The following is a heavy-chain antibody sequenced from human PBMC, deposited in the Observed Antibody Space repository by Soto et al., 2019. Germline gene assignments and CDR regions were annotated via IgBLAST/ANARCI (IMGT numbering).Heavy chain of an antibody. V-gene: IGHV1-58*02. J-gene: IGHJ4*02. CDR3: AAELGRGYSYGYDY. Sequence: GASVKVSCKASGFTFTSSAMQWVRQARGQRLEWIGWIVVGSGNTNYAQKFQERVTITRDTSTSTAYMELSSLRSEDTAVYYCAAELGRGYSYGYDYWGQGTLVTVSS. CDR1: GFTFTSSA. CDR2: IVVGSGNT. D-gene: IGHD5-18*01.